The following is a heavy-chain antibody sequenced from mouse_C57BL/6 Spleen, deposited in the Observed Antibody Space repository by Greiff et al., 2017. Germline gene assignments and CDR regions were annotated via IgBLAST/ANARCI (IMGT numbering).Heavy chain of an antibody. V-gene: IGHV2-3*01. Sequence: VKLQESGPGLVAPSQSLSITCTVSGFSLTSYGVSWVRQPPGKGLEWLGVIWGDGSTNFHSALISRLSISKDNSKGKVFLKLNSMQTDETATYYCTKDDYDDGYYAMDYWGQGTSVTVSS. CDR1: GFSLTSYG. J-gene: IGHJ4*01. CDR3: TKDDYDDGYYAMDY. CDR2: IWGDGST. D-gene: IGHD2-4*01.